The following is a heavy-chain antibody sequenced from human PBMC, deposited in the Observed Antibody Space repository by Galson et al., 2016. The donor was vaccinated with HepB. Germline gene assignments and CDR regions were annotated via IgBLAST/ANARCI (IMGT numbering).Heavy chain of an antibody. J-gene: IGHJ4*02. CDR1: RFTFSTYA. Sequence: SLRLSCAASRFTFSTYAMNWVRQGPGKGLEWVSTISGSGDSTYYAESVKGRFTISRDNSKHTLYLQMNSLRAEDTAVYYCAKISVDTTMVHGYYFDYWGQGTLVTVSS. CDR2: ISGSGDST. CDR3: AKISVDTTMVHGYYFDY. D-gene: IGHD5-18*01. V-gene: IGHV3-23*01.